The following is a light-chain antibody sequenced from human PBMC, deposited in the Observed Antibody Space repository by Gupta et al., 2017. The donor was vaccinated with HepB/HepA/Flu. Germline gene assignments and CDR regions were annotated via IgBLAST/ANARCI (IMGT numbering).Light chain of an antibody. CDR3: SSVTISSTVV. CDR2: DVS. V-gene: IGLV2-14*01. CDR1: SSDVGGYNY. Sequence: QSALTQPASVSGSPGQSITISCTGTSSDVGGYNYVSWYQQHPGKVPKVMIYDVSNRPSGISNRFSGSKSGTTASLTISGLQDEDEADYYCSSVTISSTVVFGGGTKLTVL. J-gene: IGLJ2*01.